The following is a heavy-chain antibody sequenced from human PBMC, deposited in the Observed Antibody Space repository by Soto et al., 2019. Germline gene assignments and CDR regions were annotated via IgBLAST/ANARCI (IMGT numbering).Heavy chain of an antibody. Sequence: QVQLVQSGGEVKKPGASVKVSCKASGYIFNSFGISWVRQAPGQGLEWMGWISAYTGNTKYAQNFQGRVTMTTDTSTSRAYMELRRLRSDDTAVYYWARRWATGEIDYWGQGTLVTVSS. D-gene: IGHD3-16*01. CDR3: ARRWATGEIDY. V-gene: IGHV1-18*01. CDR2: ISAYTGNT. J-gene: IGHJ4*02. CDR1: GYIFNSFG.